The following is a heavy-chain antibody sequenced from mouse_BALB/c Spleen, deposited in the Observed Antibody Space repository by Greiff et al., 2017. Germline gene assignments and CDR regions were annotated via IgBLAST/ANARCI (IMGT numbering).Heavy chain of an antibody. CDR3: ARAREGVRREIWGAMDY. D-gene: IGHD2-14*01. CDR2: INPYNGAT. CDR1: GYSFTGYY. Sequence: EVQLQQSGPELVKPGASVKISCKASGYSFTGYYMHWVKQSHVKSLEWIGRINPYNGATSYNQNFKDKASLTVDKSSSTAYMELHSLTSEDSAVYYCARAREGVRREIWGAMDYWGQGTSVTVSS. J-gene: IGHJ4*01. V-gene: IGHV1-31*01.